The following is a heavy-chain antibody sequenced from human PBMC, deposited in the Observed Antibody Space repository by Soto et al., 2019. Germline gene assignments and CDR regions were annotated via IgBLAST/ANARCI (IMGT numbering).Heavy chain of an antibody. CDR2: ISSSSSTI. J-gene: IGHJ4*02. CDR3: ARVWFGLEDY. V-gene: IGHV3-48*01. Sequence: GGSLRLSCAASGFTFSSYSMNWVRQAPGKGLEWVSYISSSSSTIYYADSVKGRFTISRDNAKNSLYLQMNSLRAEDTAVYYCARVWFGLEDYWGQGTLVTVSS. D-gene: IGHD3-10*01. CDR1: GFTFSSYS.